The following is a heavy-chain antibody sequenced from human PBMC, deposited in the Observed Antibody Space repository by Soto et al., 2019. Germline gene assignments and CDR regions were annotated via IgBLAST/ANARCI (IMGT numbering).Heavy chain of an antibody. V-gene: IGHV4-59*01. CDR2: IYYSGST. CDR3: ARQYSSGWPSFDP. D-gene: IGHD6-19*01. J-gene: IGHJ5*02. CDR1: GGSISSYY. Sequence: PSETLSLTCTVSGGSISSYYWSWIRQPPGKGLEWIGYIYYSGSTNYNPSLKSRVTISVDTSKNQFSLKLSSVTAADTAVYYCARQYSSGWPSFDPWGQGTLVTV.